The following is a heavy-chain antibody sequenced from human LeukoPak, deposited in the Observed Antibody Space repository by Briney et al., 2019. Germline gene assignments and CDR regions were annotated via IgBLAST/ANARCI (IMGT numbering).Heavy chain of an antibody. CDR2: IYYSGST. CDR1: GGSISSYY. V-gene: IGHV4-59*01. CDR3: ARDGFRYDSSGYYFDY. Sequence: SETLSLTCTVSGGSISSYYWSWIRQPPGKGLEWIGYIYYSGSTNYNPSLKSRVTISVDTSKNQFSLKLSSVTAADTAVYYCARDGFRYDSSGYYFDYWGQGTLVTVSS. J-gene: IGHJ4*02. D-gene: IGHD3-22*01.